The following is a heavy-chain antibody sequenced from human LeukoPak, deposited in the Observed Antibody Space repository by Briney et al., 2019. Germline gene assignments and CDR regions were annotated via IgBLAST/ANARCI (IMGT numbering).Heavy chain of an antibody. Sequence: GGSLRLSCAASGFTFSSYAMSWVRQAPGKGLEWVSAISGSGGSTYYADSVKGRFTISRDNAKNSLYLQMNSLRAEDTAVYYCAREAYSGYEVNPDYWGQGTLVTVSS. J-gene: IGHJ4*02. CDR3: AREAYSGYEVNPDY. V-gene: IGHV3-23*01. CDR2: ISGSGGST. CDR1: GFTFSSYA. D-gene: IGHD5-12*01.